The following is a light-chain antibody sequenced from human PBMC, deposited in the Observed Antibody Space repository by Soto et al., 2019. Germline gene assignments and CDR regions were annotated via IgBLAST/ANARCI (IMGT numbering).Light chain of an antibody. Sequence: DIQMTQSPSTLSASVGDRVTITCRASQSISTWLSWYQQKPGRAPKLLIYKASNVASGVPSSFSGSGSGTEFPITISSLQPDDVATYYYQQYYSYPYTFGQGTKLEIK. CDR2: KAS. CDR3: QQYYSYPYT. V-gene: IGKV1-5*03. CDR1: QSISTW. J-gene: IGKJ2*01.